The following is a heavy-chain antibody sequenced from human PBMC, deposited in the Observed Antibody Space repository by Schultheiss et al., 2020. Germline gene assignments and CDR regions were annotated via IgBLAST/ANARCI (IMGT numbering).Heavy chain of an antibody. CDR1: GITFSSYG. Sequence: GGSLRLSCAASGITFSSYGMHWVRQTPGKGLEWVAVISYDGSNKYYADSVKGRFSISRDNSKNTLYLQMNSLRAEDTAVYYCAKGNIVVVPGAIRWWEGAFDIWGQGTMVTVSS. V-gene: IGHV3-30*18. CDR2: ISYDGSNK. J-gene: IGHJ3*02. CDR3: AKGNIVVVPGAIRWWEGAFDI. D-gene: IGHD2-2*02.